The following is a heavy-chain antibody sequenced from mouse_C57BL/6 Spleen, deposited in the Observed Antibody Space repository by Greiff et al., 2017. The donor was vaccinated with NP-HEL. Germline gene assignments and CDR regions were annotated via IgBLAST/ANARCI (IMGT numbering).Heavy chain of an antibody. Sequence: EVKLMESEGGLVQPGSSMKLSCTASGFTFSDYYMAWVRQVPEKGLEWVANINYDGSSTYYLDSLKSRFIISRDNAKNILYLQMSSLKSEDTATYYCARDYYSNYAYAMDYWGQGTSVTVSS. CDR1: GFTFSDYY. CDR3: ARDYYSNYAYAMDY. J-gene: IGHJ4*01. D-gene: IGHD2-5*01. V-gene: IGHV5-16*01. CDR2: INYDGSST.